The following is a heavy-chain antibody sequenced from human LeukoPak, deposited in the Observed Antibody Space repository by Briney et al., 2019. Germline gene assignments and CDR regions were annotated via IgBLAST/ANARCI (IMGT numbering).Heavy chain of an antibody. D-gene: IGHD5-12*01. Sequence: PSETLSLTCTVSGDSISRGGHHWSWIRQPPGKGLEWIGYIYHSGSTYYNPSLKSRVTISVDRSKNQFSLKLSSVTAADTAVYYCARGGGIVAKYFDYWGQGTLVTVSS. J-gene: IGHJ4*02. CDR1: GDSISRGGHH. CDR2: IYHSGST. CDR3: ARGGGIVAKYFDY. V-gene: IGHV4-30-2*01.